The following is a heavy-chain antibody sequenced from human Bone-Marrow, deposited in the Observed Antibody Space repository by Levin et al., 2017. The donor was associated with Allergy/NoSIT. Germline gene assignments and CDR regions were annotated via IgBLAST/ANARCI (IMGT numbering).Heavy chain of an antibody. CDR3: TRDLLPNLWFDY. CDR1: GFSFSSYA. CDR2: ITASGDKT. D-gene: IGHD2-8*01. Sequence: GGSLRLSCAASGFSFSSYALIWVRQAPGKGLEWVSSITASGDKTYFADSVRGRFTMSSDNSKNTVYLQMNSLRAEDTAIDYCTRDLLPNLWFDYWGQGTLVTVSS. J-gene: IGHJ4*02. V-gene: IGHV3-23*01.